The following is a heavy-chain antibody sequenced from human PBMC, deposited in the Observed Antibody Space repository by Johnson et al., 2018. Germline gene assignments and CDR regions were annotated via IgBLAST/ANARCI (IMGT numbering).Heavy chain of an antibody. Sequence: VQLVQSGGGLVKPGGSLRLSCAASGFTFSSYAMSWVRQAPGKGLEWVSGISWNSGSIGYADSVNGRFTISRDNAKNSLYLQMNRLRAEDTALYYCARDGGYYDSDGSYYFYYYMDVWGKGTTVTVSS. D-gene: IGHD3-22*01. CDR2: ISWNSGSI. CDR1: GFTFSSYA. CDR3: ARDGGYYDSDGSYYFYYYMDV. V-gene: IGHV3-9*01. J-gene: IGHJ6*03.